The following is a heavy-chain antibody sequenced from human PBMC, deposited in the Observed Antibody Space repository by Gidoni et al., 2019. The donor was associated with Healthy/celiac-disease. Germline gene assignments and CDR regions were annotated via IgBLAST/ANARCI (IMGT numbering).Heavy chain of an antibody. CDR2: ISYDGSNK. Sequence: QVQLVESGGGVVQPGRSLRLSCSASGFTFSSDGMHWVRQAPGKGLEWVAVISYDGSNKYYADSVKGRFTISRDNSKNTLYLQMNSLRAEDTAVYYCAKGGSSWFFFDYWGQGTLVTVSS. V-gene: IGHV3-30*18. J-gene: IGHJ4*02. D-gene: IGHD6-13*01. CDR1: GFTFSSDG. CDR3: AKGGSSWFFFDY.